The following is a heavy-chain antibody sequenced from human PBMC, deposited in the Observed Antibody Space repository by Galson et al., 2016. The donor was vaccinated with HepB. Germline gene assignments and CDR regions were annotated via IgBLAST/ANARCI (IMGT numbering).Heavy chain of an antibody. V-gene: IGHV1-46*01. CDR3: AREMTSVGDYLDH. J-gene: IGHJ4*02. CDR1: GYSFSTYY. CDR2: INPSGGGT. Sequence: SVKVSCKASGYSFSTYYMHWVRQAPGQGLEWMGMINPSGGGTSYAQKFQGRLTVTGDTSTSTVYMELSNLRFDDAAVYYCAREMTSVGDYLDHWGKGTLVIVSS. D-gene: IGHD4-23*01.